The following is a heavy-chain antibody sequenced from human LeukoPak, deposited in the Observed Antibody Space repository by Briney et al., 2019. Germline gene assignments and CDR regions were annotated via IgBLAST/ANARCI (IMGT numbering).Heavy chain of an antibody. Sequence: PGGSLRLSCAASGCSFNHYAMSWVRQAPGKGLEWVSAISTTGGSTYYADSVKGRFTVSRDNSKNTLSLQMDSLRVEDSALDYCAKDWTTVVTPKGYYFDSWGQGTLVTVSS. CDR1: GCSFNHYA. D-gene: IGHD4-23*01. V-gene: IGHV3-23*01. J-gene: IGHJ4*02. CDR3: AKDWTTVVTPKGYYFDS. CDR2: ISTTGGST.